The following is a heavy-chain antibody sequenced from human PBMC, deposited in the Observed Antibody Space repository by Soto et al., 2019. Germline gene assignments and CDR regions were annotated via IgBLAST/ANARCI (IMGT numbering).Heavy chain of an antibody. CDR3: AHRGYGNYPRDNWFDP. J-gene: IGHJ5*02. Sequence: QITLKESGPTLVKPTQTLTLTCTFSGFSLTTGGAGVGWIRQPPGKALEWIALIYWNDDSRYNPSLKSRLTITKDTSKNQVVLRITNTDPVDTATYYCAHRGYGNYPRDNWFDPWGQGILVIVSS. V-gene: IGHV2-5*01. CDR1: GFSLTTGGAG. D-gene: IGHD4-17*01. CDR2: IYWNDDS.